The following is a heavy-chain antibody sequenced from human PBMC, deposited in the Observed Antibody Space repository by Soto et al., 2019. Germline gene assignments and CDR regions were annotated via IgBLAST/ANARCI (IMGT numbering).Heavy chain of an antibody. CDR3: ARDYQYSSRWANWFDP. Sequence: GGSLRLSCAASGFTFSSYAMHWVRQAPGKGLEWVAVISYDGSNKYYADSVKGRFTISRDNSKNTLYLQMNSLRAEDTAVYYCARDYQYSSRWANWFDPWGQGTLVTVSS. CDR2: ISYDGSNK. CDR1: GFTFSSYA. J-gene: IGHJ5*02. V-gene: IGHV3-30-3*01. D-gene: IGHD6-13*01.